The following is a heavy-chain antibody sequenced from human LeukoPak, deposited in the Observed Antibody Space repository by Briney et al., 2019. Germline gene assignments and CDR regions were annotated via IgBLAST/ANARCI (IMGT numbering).Heavy chain of an antibody. CDR3: ARDMATVTTSPSDY. CDR1: GFTFSSYW. Sequence: PGGSLRLSXAASGFTFSSYWMSWVRQAPGKGLEWAANIKQDGSEKYYVDSVKGRFTISRDNAKNSLYLQMNSLRAEDTAVYYCARDMATVTTSPSDYWGQGTLVTVSS. J-gene: IGHJ4*02. V-gene: IGHV3-7*01. CDR2: IKQDGSEK. D-gene: IGHD4-17*01.